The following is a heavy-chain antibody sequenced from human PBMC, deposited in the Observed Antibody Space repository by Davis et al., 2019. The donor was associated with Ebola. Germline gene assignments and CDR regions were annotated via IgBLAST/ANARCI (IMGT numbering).Heavy chain of an antibody. CDR2: IYHSGST. J-gene: IGHJ4*02. V-gene: IGHV4-4*02. Sequence: MPSETLSLTCAVSGGSISSSHWWRWIRQPPRKGLEWIGEIYHSGSTNYNPSLKSRLTLSVDNAKNQLSLKLSSVTAADTAVYYCARDLRTAWGRDFGYWGQGILVIVSS. D-gene: IGHD7-27*01. CDR1: GGSISSSHW. CDR3: ARDLRTAWGRDFGY.